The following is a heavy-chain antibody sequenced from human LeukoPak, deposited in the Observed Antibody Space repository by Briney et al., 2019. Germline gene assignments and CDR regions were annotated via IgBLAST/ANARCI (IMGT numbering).Heavy chain of an antibody. CDR2: IKHNGDEL. Sequence: GGSLRLSCAASGFTFSSYWMTWDRQAPGKGLEWVANIKHNGDELNYVDSVEDRFTISRDNAKNSLYLHMTGLRAEDTAVYYCARELRTFDSWGQGTLVTVSS. V-gene: IGHV3-7*01. CDR1: GFTFSSYW. D-gene: IGHD3-16*01. J-gene: IGHJ4*02. CDR3: ARELRTFDS.